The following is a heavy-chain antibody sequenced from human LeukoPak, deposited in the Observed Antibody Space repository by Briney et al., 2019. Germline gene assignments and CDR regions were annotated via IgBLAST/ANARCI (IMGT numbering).Heavy chain of an antibody. V-gene: IGHV3-53*04. CDR1: GFTVSSNY. D-gene: IGHD3-10*01. CDR2: IYSGGST. Sequence: GGSLRLSCAASGFTVSSNYMSWVRQAPGKGLEWVSVIYSGGSTYYADSVKGRFTISRHNSKNTLYLQMNSLRGEDTAVYYCARENGSGSYYGLYYYGMDVWGQGTTVTVSS. J-gene: IGHJ6*02. CDR3: ARENGSGSYYGLYYYGMDV.